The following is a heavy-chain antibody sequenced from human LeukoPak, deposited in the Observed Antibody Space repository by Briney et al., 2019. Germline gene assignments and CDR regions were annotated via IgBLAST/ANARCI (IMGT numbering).Heavy chain of an antibody. Sequence: PGGSLRLSCAASGFTVGSNYMSWVRQAPGKGLEWVSVIYSGGSTYYADSVKGRFTISRDNSKNALYLQMNSLRAEDTAVYYCQGIADYDSGGYHDYWGQGTLVTVSS. V-gene: IGHV3-66*01. CDR2: IYSGGST. CDR3: QGIADYDSGGYHDY. D-gene: IGHD3-22*01. J-gene: IGHJ4*02. CDR1: GFTVGSNY.